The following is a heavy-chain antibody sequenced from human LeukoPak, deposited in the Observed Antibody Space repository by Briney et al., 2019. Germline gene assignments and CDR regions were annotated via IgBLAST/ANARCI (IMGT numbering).Heavy chain of an antibody. CDR2: IRSKAYGGTT. D-gene: IGHD5-18*01. Sequence: GGSLRLSCTASGFTFGDYAMSWVRQAPGKGLEWVGFIRSKAYGGTTEYAASVKGRFTISRDDSKSIAYLQMNSLKTEDTAVYYCTGRLTAPYYFDYWGQGTLVTVSS. CDR3: TGRLTAPYYFDY. J-gene: IGHJ4*02. CDR1: GFTFGDYA. V-gene: IGHV3-49*04.